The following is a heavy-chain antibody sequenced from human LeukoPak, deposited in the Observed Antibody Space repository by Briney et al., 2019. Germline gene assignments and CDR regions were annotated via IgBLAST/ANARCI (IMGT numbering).Heavy chain of an antibody. D-gene: IGHD2-15*01. CDR2: TFYRSKWYN. V-gene: IGHV6-1*01. Sequence: SQTLSLTCVIAGNSVSSNTAAWNWIRQSPLRGLEWLGRTFYRSKWYNDYAGSVKSRITISPDTSKNHFSLHLDSVTPEDTAMYYCARDGWPAFDYWGQGSLVTVSS. J-gene: IGHJ4*02. CDR3: ARDGWPAFDY. CDR1: GNSVSSNTAA.